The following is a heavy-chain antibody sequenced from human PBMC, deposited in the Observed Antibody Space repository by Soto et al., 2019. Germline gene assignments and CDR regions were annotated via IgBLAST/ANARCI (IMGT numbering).Heavy chain of an antibody. J-gene: IGHJ6*02. V-gene: IGHV4-30-4*01. CDR2: IYYSGST. D-gene: IGHD2-21*02. Sequence: SETLSLTCTVSGGSISSGDYYWSWIRQPPGKGLEWIGYIYYSGSTYYNPSLKSRVTISVDTSKNQFSLKLSSVTAADTAVYYCARILSVRSLAYCTGDCSYYYGMDVWGQGTTVTVSS. CDR1: GGSISSGDYY. CDR3: ARILSVRSLAYCTGDCSYYYGMDV.